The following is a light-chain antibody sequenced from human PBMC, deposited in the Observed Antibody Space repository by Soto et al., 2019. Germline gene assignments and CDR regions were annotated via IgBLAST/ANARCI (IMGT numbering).Light chain of an antibody. J-gene: IGKJ1*01. Sequence: EIVMTQSPATLSVSPGERATLSCRASQSVSSSLAWYQQKPGQTPRLLIYGASTRATDIPARFSGSGSGTEFTLTISSLQSEDFAVYYCQQFNDWPWTVGQGTKVEIK. CDR2: GAS. V-gene: IGKV3-15*01. CDR1: QSVSSS. CDR3: QQFNDWPWT.